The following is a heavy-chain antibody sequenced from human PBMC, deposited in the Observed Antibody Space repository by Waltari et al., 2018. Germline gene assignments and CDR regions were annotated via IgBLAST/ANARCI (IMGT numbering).Heavy chain of an antibody. D-gene: IGHD2-2*01. CDR1: GFTFRGYS. CDR2: ISSVGDTI. V-gene: IGHV3-48*04. J-gene: IGHJ4*02. Sequence: EVQLVESGGGLVEPGGSLRLSCAASGFTFRGYSMNWVRQVPGKGLEWISYISSVGDTIYYADSLKGRLAISRDNAKNSVYLQMNSLRAEDTAVYFCARSRACDYWGQGTLVTVSS. CDR3: ARSRACDY.